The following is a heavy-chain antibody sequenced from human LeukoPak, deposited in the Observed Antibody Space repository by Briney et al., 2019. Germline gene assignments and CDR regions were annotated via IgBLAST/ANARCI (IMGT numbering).Heavy chain of an antibody. J-gene: IGHJ4*02. CDR3: ARVGTIGGPGDY. Sequence: ASVKVSCKASGGTFSSYAISWVRQAPGQGLEWMGWINPNSGGTNYAQKFQGRVTMTRDTSISTAYMELSRLRSDDTAVYYCARVGTIGGPGDYWGQGTLVTVSS. CDR2: INPNSGGT. D-gene: IGHD5-12*01. V-gene: IGHV1-2*02. CDR1: GGTFSSYA.